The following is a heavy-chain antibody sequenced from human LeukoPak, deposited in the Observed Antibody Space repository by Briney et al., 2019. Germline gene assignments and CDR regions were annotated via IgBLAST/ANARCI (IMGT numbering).Heavy chain of an antibody. CDR2: IYTSGST. D-gene: IGHD4-23*01. Sequence: PSETLSLTCTVSGGSISSYYWSWIRQPAGKGLEWIGRIYTSGSTNYNPSLKSRVTMSVDTSKNQFSLKLSSVTAADTAVYYCARHVYGGNSEYYYYYMDVWGKGTTVTVSS. CDR1: GGSISSYY. V-gene: IGHV4-4*07. J-gene: IGHJ6*03. CDR3: ARHVYGGNSEYYYYYMDV.